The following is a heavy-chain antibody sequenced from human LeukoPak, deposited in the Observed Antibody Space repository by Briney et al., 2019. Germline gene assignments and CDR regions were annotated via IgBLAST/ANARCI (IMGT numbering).Heavy chain of an antibody. CDR1: GGSITTNNYY. Sequence: SETLSLTCTVSGGSITTNNYYWGWIRQPPGKGLEGIGSIYYSGSTYYNPSLKSRVTISVDTSKNQFSLKLSSVTAADTAVYYCARLAYFDWLLDERGVQIDYWGQGTLVTVSS. CDR3: ARLAYFDWLLDERGVQIDY. CDR2: IYYSGST. J-gene: IGHJ4*02. V-gene: IGHV4-39*01. D-gene: IGHD3-9*01.